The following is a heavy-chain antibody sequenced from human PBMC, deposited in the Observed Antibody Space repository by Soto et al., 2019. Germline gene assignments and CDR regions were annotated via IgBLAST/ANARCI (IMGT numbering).Heavy chain of an antibody. V-gene: IGHV4-39*01. CDR2: IYYSGST. D-gene: IGHD3-10*01. Sequence: ATLSLTCTVSGGSISSVSNYWGWIRQPPGKGLEWIATIYYSGSTYYNPSLKSRVTISVDTAKNQFSLKLSSVTAADTAVYYCASSPVRGLKRDAFDIWGPETMVTVSS. CDR3: ASSPVRGLKRDAFDI. CDR1: GGSISSVSNY. J-gene: IGHJ3*02.